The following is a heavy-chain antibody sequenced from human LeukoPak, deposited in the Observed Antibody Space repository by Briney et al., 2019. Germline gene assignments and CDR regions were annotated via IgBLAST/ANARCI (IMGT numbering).Heavy chain of an antibody. V-gene: IGHV4-59*01. Sequence: SETLSLTCTGSGSSISNYYWSWIRQPPGKGLEWIGYIYYSGSTNYNPSLKSRVTISEDTSKNQFSLKLSSVTAADTAVYYCARDRIAAAGTTHYFDSWGQGTLVTVSS. CDR1: GSSISNYY. J-gene: IGHJ4*02. CDR3: ARDRIAAAGTTHYFDS. CDR2: IYYSGST. D-gene: IGHD6-13*01.